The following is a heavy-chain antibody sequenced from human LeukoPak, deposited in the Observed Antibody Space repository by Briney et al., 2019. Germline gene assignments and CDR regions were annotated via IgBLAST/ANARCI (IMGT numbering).Heavy chain of an antibody. CDR2: ISGSGGST. J-gene: IGHJ3*02. D-gene: IGHD6-6*01. CDR1: GFTFSSYA. CDR3: AQGGAARLFAFDI. Sequence: GGSLRLSCAASGFTFSSYAMSWVRQAPGKGLEWVSAISGSGGSTYYADSVKGRFTISRDNSKNTLYLQMNSLRAEDTAVYYCAQGGAARLFAFDIWGQGTMVTVSS. V-gene: IGHV3-23*01.